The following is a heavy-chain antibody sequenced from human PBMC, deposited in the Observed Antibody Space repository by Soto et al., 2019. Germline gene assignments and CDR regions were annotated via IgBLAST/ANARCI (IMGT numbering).Heavy chain of an antibody. CDR3: ARGPVVAANWFDY. CDR2: IIPILGIA. CDR1: GGTFSSYT. J-gene: IGHJ4*02. Sequence: SVKVSCKASGGTFSSYTISWVRQAPGQGLEWMGRIIPILGIANYAQKFQGRVTITADKSTSTAYMELSSLRSEDMAVYYCARGPVVAANWFDYWGQGTLVTVSS. V-gene: IGHV1-69*02. D-gene: IGHD2-15*01.